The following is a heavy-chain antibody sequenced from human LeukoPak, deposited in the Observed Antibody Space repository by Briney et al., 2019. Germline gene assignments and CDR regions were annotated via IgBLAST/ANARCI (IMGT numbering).Heavy chain of an antibody. Sequence: SETLSLTCTVSGGSISSYYWSWIRQPAGKGLEWIGRIYTSGSTNYNPSLKSRVTMSVDTSKNQFSLKLSSVTAADTAVYYCARDRDEDNYGYFIDYWSQGTLVTVSS. V-gene: IGHV4-4*07. CDR2: IYTSGST. J-gene: IGHJ4*02. CDR1: GGSISSYY. D-gene: IGHD5-18*01. CDR3: ARDRDEDNYGYFIDY.